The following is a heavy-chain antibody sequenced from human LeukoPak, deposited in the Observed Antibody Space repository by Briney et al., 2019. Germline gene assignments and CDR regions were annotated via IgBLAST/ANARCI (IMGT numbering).Heavy chain of an antibody. CDR3: ASYCSSTSCSARYAFDI. Sequence: SETLSLTCAVYGGSFSGYYWSWIRQPPGKGLEWIGEINHSGSTNFNPSLKIPVTISVDTSKLQFSLKLSSVTAADTAVYYCASYCSSTSCSARYAFDIWGQGTMVTVSS. V-gene: IGHV4-34*01. CDR1: GGSFSGYY. J-gene: IGHJ3*02. D-gene: IGHD2-2*01. CDR2: INHSGST.